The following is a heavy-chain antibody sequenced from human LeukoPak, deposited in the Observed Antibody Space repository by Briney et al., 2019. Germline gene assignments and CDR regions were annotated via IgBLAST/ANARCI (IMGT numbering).Heavy chain of an antibody. CDR2: ISAYNGNT. CDR3: ASGRPYSSSWYGMDV. D-gene: IGHD6-13*01. CDR1: GYTFTSYG. V-gene: IGHV1-18*01. Sequence: GASVKVSFKASGYTFTSYGISWVRQAPGQGLEWMGWISAYNGNTNYAQKLQGRVTMTTDTSTSTAYMELSSLRSDDTAVYYCASGRPYSSSWYGMDVWGQGTTVTVSS. J-gene: IGHJ6*02.